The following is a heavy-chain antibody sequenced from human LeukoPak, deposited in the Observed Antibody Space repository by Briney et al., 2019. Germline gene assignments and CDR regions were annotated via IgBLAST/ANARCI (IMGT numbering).Heavy chain of an antibody. Sequence: SETLSLTCTVSGGSISSSSYYWGWIRQPPGKGLEWIGSIYYSGSTYYNPSLKSRVTVSVDTSKNQFSLKLSSVTAADTAVYYCARLPFDYSNYGYFDYWGQGTLVTVSS. CDR2: IYYSGST. J-gene: IGHJ4*02. V-gene: IGHV4-39*01. CDR3: ARLPFDYSNYGYFDY. D-gene: IGHD4-11*01. CDR1: GGSISSSSYY.